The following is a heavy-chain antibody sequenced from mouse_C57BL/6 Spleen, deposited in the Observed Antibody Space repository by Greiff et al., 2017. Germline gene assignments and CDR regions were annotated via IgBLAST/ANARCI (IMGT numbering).Heavy chain of an antibody. D-gene: IGHD1-1*01. J-gene: IGHJ2*01. CDR2: INPNYGTT. CDR1: GYSFTDYN. V-gene: IGHV1-39*01. Sequence: EVKLMESGPELVKPGASVKISCKASGYSFTDYNMNWVKPSNGKSLEWIGVINPNYGTTSYNQKFKGKATLTVDQSSSTAYMQLNSLTSEDSAVYYCARCPITTVHFDYGGQGTTLTVSS. CDR3: ARCPITTVHFDY.